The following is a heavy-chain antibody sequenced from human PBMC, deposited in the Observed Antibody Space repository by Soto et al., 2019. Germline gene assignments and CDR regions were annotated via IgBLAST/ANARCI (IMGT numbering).Heavy chain of an antibody. CDR3: ARLAFRGY. Sequence: SETLSLTCTVSGGSISSSSYYWGWIRQPPGKGLEWIGSIYYSGSTYYNPSLKSRVTISVDTSKNQFSLKLSSVTAADTAVYYCARLAFRGYWGQGTLVTVSS. D-gene: IGHD2-21*01. CDR1: GGSISSSSYY. J-gene: IGHJ4*02. V-gene: IGHV4-39*01. CDR2: IYYSGST.